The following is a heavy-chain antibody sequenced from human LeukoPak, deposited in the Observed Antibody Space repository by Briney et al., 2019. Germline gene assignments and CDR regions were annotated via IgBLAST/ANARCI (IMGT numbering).Heavy chain of an antibody. CDR3: ARFGITGTNGFDY. CDR2: INPNSGGT. V-gene: IGHV1-2*02. J-gene: IGHJ4*02. D-gene: IGHD1-7*01. CDR1: GYTFTGYY. Sequence: ASVKVSCKASGYTFTGYYMHWVRQAPGQGLEWMGWINPNSGGTNYARKFQGRVTMTRDTSISTAYMELSRLRSDDTAVYYCARFGITGTNGFDYWGQGTLVTVSS.